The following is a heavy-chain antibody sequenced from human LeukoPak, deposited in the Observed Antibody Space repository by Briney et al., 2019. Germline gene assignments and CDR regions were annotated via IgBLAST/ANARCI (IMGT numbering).Heavy chain of an antibody. J-gene: IGHJ4*02. CDR2: IYHSGST. CDR1: GGSISSDNW. V-gene: IGHV4-4*02. D-gene: IGHD1-26*01. CDR3: ASGARVGALDY. Sequence: KTSETLSLTCAVSGGSISSDNWWSWVRQPPGKGLEWIGEIYHSGSTNYNPSLQSRVTISVDTSKNQFSLKLSSVTAADTAVYYCASGARVGALDYWGQGTLVTVSS.